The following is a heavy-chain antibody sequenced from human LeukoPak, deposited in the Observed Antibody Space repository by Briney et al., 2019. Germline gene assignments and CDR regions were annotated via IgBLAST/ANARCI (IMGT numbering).Heavy chain of an antibody. CDR1: GGSVSSSFYY. CDR2: IYYSGST. CDR3: ARNCDSSGYYPTYFDY. J-gene: IGHJ4*02. D-gene: IGHD3-22*01. V-gene: IGHV4-61*01. Sequence: PSETLSLTCTVSGGSVSSSFYYWSWIRQPPGKGLEWIGYIYYSGSTNYNPSLKSRVTILVDTSKNQFSLKLSSVTAADTAVYYCARNCDSSGYYPTYFDYWGQGTLATVSS.